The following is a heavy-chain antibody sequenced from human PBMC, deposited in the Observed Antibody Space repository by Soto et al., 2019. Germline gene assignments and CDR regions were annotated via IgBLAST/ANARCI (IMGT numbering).Heavy chain of an antibody. CDR2: IYYSGST. J-gene: IGHJ4*02. V-gene: IGHV4-31*02. CDR3: AVKSSGYYYVDY. D-gene: IGHD3-22*01. Sequence: SETLSLTCTVSGGSISSGGYYWSWIRQHPGKGLEWIGYIYYSGSTYYNPSLKSRVTISVDTSKNQFSLKLSSVTAADTAVYYCAVKSSGYYYVDYWGQGTLVTVSS. CDR1: GGSISSGGYY.